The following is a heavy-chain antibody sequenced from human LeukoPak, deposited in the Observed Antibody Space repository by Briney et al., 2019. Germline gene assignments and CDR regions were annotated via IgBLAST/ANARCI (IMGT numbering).Heavy chain of an antibody. J-gene: IGHJ4*02. V-gene: IGHV4-39*07. CDR2: INYTGST. Sequence: KSSETLSLTCTVSDGSISSRTYYWGWVRQPPGQGLEWIGNINYTGSTYYNPSLKSRVTISVDTSKNQFSLKLSSVTAADTAVYYCARDAPSYGSGSFAPSPYWGQGTLVTVSS. CDR1: DGSISSRTYY. CDR3: ARDAPSYGSGSFAPSPY. D-gene: IGHD3-10*01.